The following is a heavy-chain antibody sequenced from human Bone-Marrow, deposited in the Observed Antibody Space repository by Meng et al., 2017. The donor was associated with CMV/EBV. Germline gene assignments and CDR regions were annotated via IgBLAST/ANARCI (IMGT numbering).Heavy chain of an antibody. CDR1: GYTFTSYG. D-gene: IGHD1-26*01. J-gene: IGHJ4*02. Sequence: ASVKVSCKASGYTFTSYGISWVRQAPGQGLEWMGWISAYNGNTNYAQKLQGRVTMTTDTSTSTAYMELRSLRSDDTAVYYCARDYRGLLPKHIVGATPCYWDQGTLATVSS. CDR3: ARDYRGLLPKHIVGATPCY. CDR2: ISAYNGNT. V-gene: IGHV1-18*01.